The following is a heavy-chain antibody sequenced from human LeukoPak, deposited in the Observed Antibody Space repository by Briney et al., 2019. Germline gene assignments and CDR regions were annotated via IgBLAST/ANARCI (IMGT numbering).Heavy chain of an antibody. J-gene: IGHJ5*02. CDR1: GGSISSSGYY. V-gene: IGHV4-39*01. D-gene: IGHD1-26*01. CDR2: IYYSGST. Sequence: SETLSLTCTVSGGSISSSGYYWGWIRQPPGKGLEWLASIYYSGSTYYNPSLKSRVTISVDTSKNQLSLKLSSLAAADTAVYYCARHEYSGSYYGLSWFDPWGQGTLVTVSS. CDR3: ARHEYSGSYYGLSWFDP.